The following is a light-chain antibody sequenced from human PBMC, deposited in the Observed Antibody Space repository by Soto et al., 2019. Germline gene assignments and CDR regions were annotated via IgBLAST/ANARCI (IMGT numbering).Light chain of an antibody. V-gene: IGLV2-8*01. CDR3: SSYAGSNNLM. CDR1: SSDVGGYGY. CDR2: EVN. Sequence: QSALTQPPSASGSPGQSVTISCTGTSSDVGGYGYVSWYQQHPGKAPKLIIFEVNKRPSGVPDRFSGSKSGNTASLTVTGLQAEDEADYYCSSYAGSNNLMFGGGTKLTVL. J-gene: IGLJ3*02.